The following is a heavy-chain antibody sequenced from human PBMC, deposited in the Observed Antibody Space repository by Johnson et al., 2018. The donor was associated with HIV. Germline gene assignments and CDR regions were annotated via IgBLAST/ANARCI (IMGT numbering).Heavy chain of an antibody. CDR3: AKDQSPLMTWWDAFDI. J-gene: IGHJ3*02. CDR2: ISYDGSNK. V-gene: IGHV3-30*04. D-gene: IGHD2-8*02. Sequence: VQLVESGGGVVQPGRSLRLSCAASGFTFSSYAMHWVRQAPGKGLEWVAVISYDGSNKYYADSVKGRFTISRDNSKNTLYLQMHSLRAEDTAVYYCAKDQSPLMTWWDAFDIWGQGTMVTVSA. CDR1: GFTFSSYA.